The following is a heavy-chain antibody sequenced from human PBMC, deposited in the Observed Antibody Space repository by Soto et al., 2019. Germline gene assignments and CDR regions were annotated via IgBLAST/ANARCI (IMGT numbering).Heavy chain of an antibody. CDR2: IYWNDDK. V-gene: IGHV2-5*01. CDR1: GFSLTTSGVG. J-gene: IGHJ4*02. Sequence: GSGPTLVNPTQTLTLTCTFSGFSLTTSGVGVGWIRQPPGKALEWLALIYWNDDKRYSPSLRTRLAIAKDTSKNQVVLTMTNMNPVDTATYFCARGPPYSNYVDYWGQGALVTVS. CDR3: ARGPPYSNYVDY. D-gene: IGHD4-4*01.